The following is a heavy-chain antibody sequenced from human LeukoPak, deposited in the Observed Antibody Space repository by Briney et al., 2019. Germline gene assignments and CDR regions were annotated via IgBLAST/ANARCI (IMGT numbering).Heavy chain of an antibody. J-gene: IGHJ4*02. V-gene: IGHV3-7*03. D-gene: IGHD2-21*01. CDR1: GFTFSSYW. CDR2: IKQDGSEK. CDR3: ARGKGDWDSQ. Sequence: GGSLRLSCAASGFTFSSYWMSWVRQAPGRGLEGVANIKQDGSEKYYLDSVKGRFTISRDNAKNSLYLQMNSLRVEDTAVYYCARGKGDWDSQGGQGALVTVSS.